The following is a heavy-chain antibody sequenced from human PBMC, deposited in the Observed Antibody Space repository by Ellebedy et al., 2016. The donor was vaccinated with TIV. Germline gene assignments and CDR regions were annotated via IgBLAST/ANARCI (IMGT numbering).Heavy chain of an antibody. Sequence: AASVKVSCKTYGYSFTSYSMHWVRQAPGQWLEWIGWIHGGSGDRKYSQKLQGRVTISRDTSANTDYMELSSLISEDTAVYYCARDPGNLESFGEPGGIDYWGPGTLVTVSS. CDR3: ARDPGNLESFGEPGGIDY. CDR2: IHGGSGDR. D-gene: IGHD3-16*01. CDR1: GYSFTSYS. J-gene: IGHJ4*02. V-gene: IGHV1-3*01.